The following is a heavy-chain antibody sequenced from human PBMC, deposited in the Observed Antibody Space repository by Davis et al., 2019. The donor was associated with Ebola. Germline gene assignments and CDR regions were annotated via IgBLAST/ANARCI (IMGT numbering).Heavy chain of an antibody. Sequence: PGGSLRLSCAASGFTVSSYSMNWVRQAPGKGLEWVSSISSSSSYIYYADSVKGRFTISRDDSKNTAYLQMNSLKTEDTAVYYCTSRIAAAGKTPYYYYGMDVWGQGTTVTVSS. CDR2: ISSSSSYI. J-gene: IGHJ6*02. D-gene: IGHD6-13*01. CDR3: TSRIAAAGKTPYYYYGMDV. CDR1: GFTVSSYS. V-gene: IGHV3-21*04.